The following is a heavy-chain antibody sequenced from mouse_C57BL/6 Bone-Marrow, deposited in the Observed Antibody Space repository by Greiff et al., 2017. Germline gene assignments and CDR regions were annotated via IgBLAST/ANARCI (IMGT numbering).Heavy chain of an antibody. CDR1: GYTFTDHT. V-gene: IGHV1-78*01. CDR3: AIGWVPYYYAMDY. J-gene: IGHJ4*01. D-gene: IGHD2-3*01. Sequence: VQLQQSDAELVKPGASVKISCKVSGYTFTDHTIHWMKQRPEQGLEWIGYIYPRDGSTKYNEKFKGKATLTADKSSSTAYMQLNSLTSADSAVYFCAIGWVPYYYAMDYWGQGTSVTVSS. CDR2: IYPRDGST.